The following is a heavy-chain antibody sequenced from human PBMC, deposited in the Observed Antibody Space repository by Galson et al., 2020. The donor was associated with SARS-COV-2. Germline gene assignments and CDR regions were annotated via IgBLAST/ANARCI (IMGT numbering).Heavy chain of an antibody. D-gene: IGHD3-22*01. V-gene: IGHV3-48*03. Sequence: GESLKISCAASEFTFSSYDMNWVRQAPGKGLEWVSYISSRGSTIYYADSVKGRFTISRDNAKNSLYLQMNSLRAEDTAVYYCARSDYDSRGKGYCQHWGQGSLVTVSS. CDR2: ISSRGSTI. J-gene: IGHJ1*01. CDR1: EFTFSSYD. CDR3: ARSDYDSRGKGYCQH.